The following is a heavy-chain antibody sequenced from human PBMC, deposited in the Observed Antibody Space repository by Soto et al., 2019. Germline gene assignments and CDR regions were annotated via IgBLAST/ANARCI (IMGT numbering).Heavy chain of an antibody. V-gene: IGHV4-59*08. CDR2: IYYSGST. Sequence: SETLSLTCTVSGGSISSYYWSWIRQPPGKGLEWIGYIYYSGSTNYNPSLKSRVTISVDTSKNQFSLKLSSVTAADTPVYYCARQDYGDYPIDYWGQGTLVTVSS. CDR3: ARQDYGDYPIDY. CDR1: GGSISSYY. D-gene: IGHD4-17*01. J-gene: IGHJ4*02.